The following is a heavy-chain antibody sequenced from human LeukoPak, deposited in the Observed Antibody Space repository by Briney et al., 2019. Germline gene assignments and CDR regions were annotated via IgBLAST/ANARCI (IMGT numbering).Heavy chain of an antibody. J-gene: IGHJ6*02. CDR3: AKDLSEMRTIFGVVITYGMDV. CDR1: GFTFSSYA. CDR2: ISGSGGST. V-gene: IGHV3-23*01. D-gene: IGHD3-3*01. Sequence: LPGGSLRLSCAASGFTFSSYAMSWVRQAPGKGLEWVSAISGSGGSTYYADSVKGRFTISRDNSKNTLYLQMNSLRAEDTAVYYCAKDLSEMRTIFGVVITYGMDVWGQGTTVTVSS.